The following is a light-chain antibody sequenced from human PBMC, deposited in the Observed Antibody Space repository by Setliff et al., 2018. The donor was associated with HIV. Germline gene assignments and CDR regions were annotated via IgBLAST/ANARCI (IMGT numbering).Light chain of an antibody. V-gene: IGLV2-8*01. J-gene: IGLJ1*01. Sequence: QSVLTQPPSASGSPGQSVTISCTGTSSDVGAYNYVSWYQQHPGKVPKLMIYEVNKRPSGVPDRFSGSKSGNTASLTVSGLQDEDEADCYCSSYAGRNRGVFGTGTKV. CDR2: EVN. CDR3: SSYAGRNRGV. CDR1: SSDVGAYNY.